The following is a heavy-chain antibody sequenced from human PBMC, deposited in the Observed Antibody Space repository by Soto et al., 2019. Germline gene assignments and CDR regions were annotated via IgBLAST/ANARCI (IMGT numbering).Heavy chain of an antibody. V-gene: IGHV4-59*08. D-gene: IGHD2-2*01. J-gene: IGHJ4*02. CDR3: ARLPYCISTSCYRRPVYFDY. CDR1: GGSISSYY. Sequence: SETLSLTCTVSGGSISSYYWSWIRQPPGKGLEWIGYIYYSGSTNYSPSLKSRVTISVDTSKNQFSLKLSSVTAADTAVYYCARLPYCISTSCYRRPVYFDYWGQGTLVTVSS. CDR2: IYYSGST.